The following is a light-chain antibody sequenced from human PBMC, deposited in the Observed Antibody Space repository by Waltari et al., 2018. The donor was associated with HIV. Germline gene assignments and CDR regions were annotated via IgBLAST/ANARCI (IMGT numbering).Light chain of an antibody. CDR1: QNIGSP. V-gene: IGKV3-11*01. J-gene: IGKJ4*01. Sequence: EIVLTQAPVTLSLSPGERATLSFRASQNIGSPLAWYHKTPGLDPRLRILDASCRATGIPASCRGGGSGTDLMLTISSLEPEDLAVYFCQQRSNWPPSLTFGGGTKVEIK. CDR3: QQRSNWPPSLT. CDR2: DAS.